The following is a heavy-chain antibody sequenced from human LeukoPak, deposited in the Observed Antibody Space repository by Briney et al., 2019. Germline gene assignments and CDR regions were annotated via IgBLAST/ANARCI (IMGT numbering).Heavy chain of an antibody. CDR3: AAGPWELDS. J-gene: IGHJ5*01. V-gene: IGHV4-4*09. Sequence: SETLSLTCTVSGVSINTYYASWIRQAPGKGLEFIGFIYNGGNTNYNPSLKSRATISVDTSNNQFSLRLTSVTAADTAMYYCAAGPWELDSWGQGTLVTVSS. CDR2: IYNGGNT. D-gene: IGHD1-26*01. CDR1: GVSINTYY.